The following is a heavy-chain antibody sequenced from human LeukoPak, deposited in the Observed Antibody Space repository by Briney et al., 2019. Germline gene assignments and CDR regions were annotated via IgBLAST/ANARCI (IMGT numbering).Heavy chain of an antibody. J-gene: IGHJ4*02. CDR1: GFTFSSYS. Sequence: PGGSLRLSCAASGFTFSSYSMNWVRQAPGKGLEWVSSISSSSSYMYYADSVKGRFTISRDNAKNSLYLQMNSLRAEDTAVYYCARGSSYCSSTSCYTTSLDYWGQGTLVTVSS. CDR3: ARGSSYCSSTSCYTTSLDY. V-gene: IGHV3-21*01. CDR2: ISSSSSYM. D-gene: IGHD2-2*02.